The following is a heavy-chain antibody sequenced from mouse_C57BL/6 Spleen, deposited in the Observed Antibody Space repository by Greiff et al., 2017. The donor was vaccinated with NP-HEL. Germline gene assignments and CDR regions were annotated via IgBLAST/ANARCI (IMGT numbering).Heavy chain of an antibody. CDR2: IWTGGGT. V-gene: IGHV2-9-1*01. Sequence: VKLQESGPGLVAPSQSLSITCTVSGFSLTSYAISWVRQPPGKGLEWLGVIWTGGGTNYNSALKSRLSISKDNSKSQVFLKMNSLQTDDTARYYCARNWIYDGTGAMDYWGQGTSVTVSS. J-gene: IGHJ4*01. D-gene: IGHD2-3*01. CDR3: ARNWIYDGTGAMDY. CDR1: GFSLTSYA.